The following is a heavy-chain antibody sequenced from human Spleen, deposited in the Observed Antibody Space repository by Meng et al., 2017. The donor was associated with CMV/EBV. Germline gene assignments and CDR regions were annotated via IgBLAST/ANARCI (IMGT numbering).Heavy chain of an antibody. CDR2: IYWDDDK. V-gene: IGHV2-5*02. CDR1: GFSLSTSGVG. J-gene: IGHJ4*02. D-gene: IGHD3-10*01. CDR3: AHRRITMVRGVITFDY. Sequence: QVTLKESGPTLVKPTPTLTLTCTFSGFSLSTSGVGVGWIRQPPGKALEWLALIYWDDDKRYSPSLKSRLTITKDTSKNQVVLTMTNMDPVDTATYYCAHRRITMVRGVITFDYWGQGTLVTVSS.